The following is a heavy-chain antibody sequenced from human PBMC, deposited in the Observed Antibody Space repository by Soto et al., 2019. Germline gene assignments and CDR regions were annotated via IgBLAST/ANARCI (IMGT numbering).Heavy chain of an antibody. J-gene: IGHJ4*02. D-gene: IGHD2-15*01. CDR2: ISAYNGNT. Sequence: ASVKVSCKASGYTFTSYGISWVRQAPGQGLEWMGWISAYNGNTNYAQKLQGRVTMTTDTSTSTAYMELRSLRSDDTAVYYCARDSYCSGGSCYSGPSDYWGQGTLVTVSS. CDR3: ARDSYCSGGSCYSGPSDY. V-gene: IGHV1-18*01. CDR1: GYTFTSYG.